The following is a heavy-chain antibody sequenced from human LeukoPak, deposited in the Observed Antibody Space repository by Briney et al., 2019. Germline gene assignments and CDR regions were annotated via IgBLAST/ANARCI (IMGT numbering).Heavy chain of an antibody. Sequence: SETLSLTCTVSGGSIGSYYWSWIRQPPGKGLEWIGYIYYSGSTNYNPSLKSRVTISVDTSKNQFSLKLSSVTAADTAVYYCARYYYGSGSYDYWGQGTLVTVSS. J-gene: IGHJ4*02. V-gene: IGHV4-59*01. CDR3: ARYYYGSGSYDY. CDR1: GGSIGSYY. CDR2: IYYSGST. D-gene: IGHD3-10*01.